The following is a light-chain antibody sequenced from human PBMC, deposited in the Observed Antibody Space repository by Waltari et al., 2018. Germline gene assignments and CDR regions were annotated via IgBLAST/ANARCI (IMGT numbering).Light chain of an antibody. CDR3: QHYVRLPAT. Sequence: IVLTQSPGTLSLSPGERDTLSCRASQTIRGSLAWYQQKPGQAPRLLIYGASSRAAGIPDRFSGSGSGTDFSLTISRLEPEDFAVYYCQHYVRLPATFGRGTKVEIK. V-gene: IGKV3-20*01. J-gene: IGKJ1*01. CDR2: GAS. CDR1: QTIRGS.